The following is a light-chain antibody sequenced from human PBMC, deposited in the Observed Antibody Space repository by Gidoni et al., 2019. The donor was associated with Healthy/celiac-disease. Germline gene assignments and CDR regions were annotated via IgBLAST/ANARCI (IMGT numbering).Light chain of an antibody. CDR3: QQYGSSPRLT. CDR2: GAA. J-gene: IGKJ4*01. Sequence: EIVLTQSPGTLSMSPGERATLSCRASQSVSSSYLAWYQQKHGQAPRLLIYGAASRATGIPDRFSGSGSGTDFTLTISRLEPEDFAVYYGQQYGSSPRLTFGGGTKVEIK. CDR1: QSVSSSY. V-gene: IGKV3-20*01.